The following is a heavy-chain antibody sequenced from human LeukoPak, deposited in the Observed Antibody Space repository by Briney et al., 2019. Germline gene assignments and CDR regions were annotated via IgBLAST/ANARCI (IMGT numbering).Heavy chain of an antibody. CDR1: GGSISSSSYY. J-gene: IGHJ6*03. CDR3: ARGGNTSVPGYYYYYMDV. CDR2: IYYSGST. Sequence: SETLSLTCTVSGGSISSSSYYWGWIRQPPGKGLEWIGSIYYSGSTYYNPSLKSRVTISVDTSKNQFSLKLSSVTPADTAVYYCARGGNTSVPGYYYYYMDVWGKGTTVTVSS. V-gene: IGHV4-39*07. D-gene: IGHD3-10*01.